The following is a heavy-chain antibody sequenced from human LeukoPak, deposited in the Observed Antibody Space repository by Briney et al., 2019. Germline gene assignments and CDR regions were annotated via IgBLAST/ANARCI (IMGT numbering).Heavy chain of an antibody. D-gene: IGHD3-22*01. J-gene: IGHJ5*02. Sequence: ASVTVSFKASGFTFTIYGISWVRQAPGQGLEWMGWISANNGNTIYVQKFQGRVTITTDTSTTTAYMELRSLRSDDTAVYYCARDGRPMIPLSWFDRWGQGTLVIVSS. CDR1: GFTFTIYG. V-gene: IGHV1-18*01. CDR2: ISANNGNT. CDR3: ARDGRPMIPLSWFDR.